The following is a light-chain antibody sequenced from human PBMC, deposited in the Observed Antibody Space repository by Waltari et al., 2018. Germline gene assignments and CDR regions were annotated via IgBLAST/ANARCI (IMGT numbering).Light chain of an antibody. V-gene: IGLV2-14*01. CDR2: EVT. J-gene: IGLJ2*01. Sequence: QSALTQPTSVSGSLGHSITISYTGTSSNVGHYNYVSWYQHHPDNAPKLIIYEVTNRPSGVSTRFSGSKSGNTASLTISGLQAEDEAFCYCSSYTISSAIFIFGGGTKVTV. CDR3: SSYTISSAIFI. CDR1: SSNVGHYNY.